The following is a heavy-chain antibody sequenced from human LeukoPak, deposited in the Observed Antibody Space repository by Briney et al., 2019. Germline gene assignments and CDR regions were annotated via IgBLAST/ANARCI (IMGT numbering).Heavy chain of an antibody. CDR2: MNPNTGNT. CDR1: GYTFTTYD. J-gene: IGHJ4*02. Sequence: ASVKVSCKASGYTFTTYDINWVRQTTGQGLEWMGRMNPNTGNTGHAQKFQGRVTITGNTSTNTVYMELSSLRSEDTAIYYCARARYYFDSSAYFDYWGQGTLVTVSS. V-gene: IGHV1-8*03. D-gene: IGHD3-22*01. CDR3: ARARYYFDSSAYFDY.